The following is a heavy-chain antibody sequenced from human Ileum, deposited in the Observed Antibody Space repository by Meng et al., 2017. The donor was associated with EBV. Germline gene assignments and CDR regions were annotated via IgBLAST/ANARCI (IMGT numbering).Heavy chain of an antibody. V-gene: IGHV3-23*01. CDR2: IGGIDDNT. D-gene: IGHD3/OR15-3a*01. CDR1: GFTFSIYA. J-gene: IGHJ5*02. Sequence: EVPVLGWVGGLVHPGGSLGLSFAASGFTFSIYAMSWVRQAPGKGLEWVSAIGGIDDNTYYADSVRGRFTISRDDSKNTLFLQMNSLRADDTAVYYCARGTGSPHWFDPWGQGTLVTVSS. CDR3: ARGTGSPHWFDP.